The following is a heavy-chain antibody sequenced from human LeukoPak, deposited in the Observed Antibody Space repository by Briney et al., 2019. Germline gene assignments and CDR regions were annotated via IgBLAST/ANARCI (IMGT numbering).Heavy chain of an antibody. CDR1: GFTFSSYS. Sequence: GXXLGLSCAASGFTFSSYSMNWVRQAPGKGLEWVSSISSSRSYIYYADSVKGGFTISRDNAKNSLYLQLNSLRAEDTAVYYCARDWPRDIDAFDIWGQGTMVTVSS. D-gene: IGHD2-21*02. J-gene: IGHJ3*02. CDR2: ISSSRSYI. CDR3: ARDWPRDIDAFDI. V-gene: IGHV3-21*01.